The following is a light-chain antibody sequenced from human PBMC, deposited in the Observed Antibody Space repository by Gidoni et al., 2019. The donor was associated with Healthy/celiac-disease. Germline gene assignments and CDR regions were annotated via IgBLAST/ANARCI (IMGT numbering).Light chain of an antibody. V-gene: IGKV1-33*01. J-gene: IGKJ3*01. CDR2: DAS. CDR3: QQYDNLPFT. CDR1: QDISSY. Sequence: DIQMTQFPSSQSASVGDRVTITCPASQDISSYLDWYQQKPGKAPKLLIYDASNLETGVPSRFSGSGSGTDFTFTISSLQPEDIATYYCQQYDNLPFTFGPGTKVDIK.